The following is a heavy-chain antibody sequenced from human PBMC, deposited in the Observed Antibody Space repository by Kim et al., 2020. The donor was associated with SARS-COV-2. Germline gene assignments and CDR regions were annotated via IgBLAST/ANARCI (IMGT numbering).Heavy chain of an antibody. V-gene: IGHV1-46*01. CDR2: INTSDGIT. D-gene: IGHD1-26*01. CDR1: GYTFTSYF. J-gene: IGHJ4*02. Sequence: ASVKVSCKASGYTFTSYFMHWVRQAPGQGLEWMGIINTSDGITNYAQKFQGRVTMTRDTSTSTVYMELSSLRSEDTAVYYCTKYSGRNPFDYWGQGTVVT. CDR3: TKYSGRNPFDY.